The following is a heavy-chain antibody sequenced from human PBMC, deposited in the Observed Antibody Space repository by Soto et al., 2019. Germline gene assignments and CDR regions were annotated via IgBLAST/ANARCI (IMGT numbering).Heavy chain of an antibody. CDR2: IIPLFHTP. V-gene: IGHV1-69*05. CDR3: ARDNDRLQLGGNYYYILDV. D-gene: IGHD4-4*01. Sequence: QVQLVQSGAEMKEPGSSVKVSCKTSGGTFSSSAISWLRQAPGQGLEWMGGIIPLFHTPDYAQKFQGRVTLAXDXTTSTAYMELSSLRSEDTAVYYCARDNDRLQLGGNYYYILDVWGQGTTITVSS. J-gene: IGHJ6*02. CDR1: GGTFSSSA.